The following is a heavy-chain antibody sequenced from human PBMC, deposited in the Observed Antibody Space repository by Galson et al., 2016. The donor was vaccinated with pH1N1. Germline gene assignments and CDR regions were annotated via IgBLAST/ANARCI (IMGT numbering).Heavy chain of an antibody. J-gene: IGHJ5*02. CDR1: GYTFTGYY. Sequence: SVKVSCKASGYTFTGYYIHWVRQAPGQGLEWMGWINPDSGSTTYARNLLGRVTMTRDTSISTAFMEVNSLKSDDTAVYYCARVSSSIPFDPWGQGTLVTVSS. CDR2: INPDSGST. V-gene: IGHV1-2*02. D-gene: IGHD6-13*01. CDR3: ARVSSSIPFDP.